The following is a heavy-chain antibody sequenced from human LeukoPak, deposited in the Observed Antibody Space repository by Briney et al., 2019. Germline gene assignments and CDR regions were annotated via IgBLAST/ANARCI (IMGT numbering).Heavy chain of an antibody. CDR2: IDPYSDNT. V-gene: IGHV1-46*01. J-gene: IGHJ4*02. CDR1: GYTFTSYY. Sequence: ASVKVSCKASGYTFTSYYMHWVRQAPGQGLEWMGGIDPYSDNTNYAQTFQGRVTVTRDTSTSTVYVDLNSLRSEDTAVYYCAREKVGGLFDYWGQGTLVTVSS. CDR3: AREKVGGLFDY. D-gene: IGHD1-26*01.